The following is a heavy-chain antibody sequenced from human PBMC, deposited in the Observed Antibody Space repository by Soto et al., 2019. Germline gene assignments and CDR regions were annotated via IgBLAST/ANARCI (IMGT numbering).Heavy chain of an antibody. J-gene: IGHJ4*02. V-gene: IGHV3-23*01. D-gene: IGHD6-13*01. Sequence: GGSLKLSCAASGFTFSSYAMSWVRQAPGKGLEWVSAISGSGGSTYYADSVKGRFTISRDNSKNTLYLQMNSLRAEDTDVYYCAKDSSSWYQGSLDYWGQGTLVTVSS. CDR3: AKDSSSWYQGSLDY. CDR2: ISGSGGST. CDR1: GFTFSSYA.